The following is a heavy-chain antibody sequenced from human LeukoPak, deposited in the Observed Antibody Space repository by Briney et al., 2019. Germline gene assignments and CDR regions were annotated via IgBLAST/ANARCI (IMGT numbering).Heavy chain of an antibody. CDR1: GGSFSGYY. CDR2: INHSGST. D-gene: IGHD3-10*01. J-gene: IGHJ5*02. Sequence: PSETLSLTCAVYGGSFSGYYWSWLRQPPGKGLEWIGEINHSGSTNYNPSLKSRVTISVDTSKNQFSLKLSSVTAADTAVYYCARGRGHSQKNWFDPWGQGTLVTVSS. V-gene: IGHV4-34*01. CDR3: ARGRGHSQKNWFDP.